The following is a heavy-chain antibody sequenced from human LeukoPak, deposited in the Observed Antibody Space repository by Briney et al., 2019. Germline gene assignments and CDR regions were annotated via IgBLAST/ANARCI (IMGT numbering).Heavy chain of an antibody. D-gene: IGHD2/OR15-2a*01. CDR3: AGHHPRNTVDF. Sequence: SETLSCTCTVSGCAICSYYWSWLRQRPGKGLEGIAYISDIGSINYNPSLKSRVTISLDTSKNQFSLKLSSVTAADTAVYYCAGHHPRNTVDFWGQGTLVTVSS. CDR1: GCAICSYY. V-gene: IGHV4-59*08. CDR2: ISDIGSI. J-gene: IGHJ4*02.